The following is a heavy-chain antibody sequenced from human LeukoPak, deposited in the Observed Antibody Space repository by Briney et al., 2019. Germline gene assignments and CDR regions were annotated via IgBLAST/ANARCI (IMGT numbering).Heavy chain of an antibody. D-gene: IGHD5-18*01. CDR3: ARDVDTALNYYYYYGMDV. CDR2: IIPIFGTA. J-gene: IGHJ6*02. CDR1: GGTFSSHA. V-gene: IGHV1-69*13. Sequence: SVKVSCKASGGTFSSHAISWVRQAPGQGLEWMGGIIPIFGTANYAQKFQGRVTITADESTSTAYMELSSLRSEDTAVYYCARDVDTALNYYYYYGMDVWGQGTTVTVSS.